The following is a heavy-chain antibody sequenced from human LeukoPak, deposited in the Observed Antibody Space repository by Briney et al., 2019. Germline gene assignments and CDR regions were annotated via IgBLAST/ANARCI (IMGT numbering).Heavy chain of an antibody. CDR3: ARVPAQYYFDF. CDR2: VYHSGST. CDR1: GGSVTAYY. D-gene: IGHD2/OR15-2a*01. J-gene: IGHJ4*02. Sequence: SETLSLTCTVSGGSVTAYYWSWIRQPPGKTLEWIGYVYHSGSTDYNPSLKSRVSMSMDTSKNQFSLRLGSVTAADTAIYYCARVPAQYYFDFWGQGALVTVSS. V-gene: IGHV4-59*02.